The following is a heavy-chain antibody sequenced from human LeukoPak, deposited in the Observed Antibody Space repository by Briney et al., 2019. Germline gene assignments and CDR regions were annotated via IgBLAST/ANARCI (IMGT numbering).Heavy chain of an antibody. CDR1: GFTFSGYS. CDR3: ARDGHRTSAKPTWFDP. Sequence: TGGSLRLSCAASGFTFSGYSMNWVRQAPGKGLEWVSYISGTSSTIYYADSVKGRFTISRDNGRNSLYLQMNSLRAEDTAVYYFARDGHRTSAKPTWFDPWGQGTLVTVSS. D-gene: IGHD2-2*01. CDR2: ISGTSSTI. V-gene: IGHV3-48*01. J-gene: IGHJ5*02.